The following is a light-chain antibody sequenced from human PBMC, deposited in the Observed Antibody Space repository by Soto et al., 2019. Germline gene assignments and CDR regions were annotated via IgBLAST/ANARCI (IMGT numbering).Light chain of an antibody. V-gene: IGKV3-20*01. CDR1: HSVSSTY. CDR2: GAS. Sequence: ETVLTQSPGTLSLSPGERATRSCRASHSVSSTYLAWYQQKPGQAPRLLIYGASSRATGIPDRFSGSGSGTDFTLTISRLEPEDFALYYCQRYDISPFPFGQGTKLEIK. J-gene: IGKJ2*01. CDR3: QRYDISPFP.